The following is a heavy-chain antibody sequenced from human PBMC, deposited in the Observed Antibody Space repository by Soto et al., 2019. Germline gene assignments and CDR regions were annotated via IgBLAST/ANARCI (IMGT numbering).Heavy chain of an antibody. Sequence: EVQLVESGGGLVQPGGSLRLSCAASGFTFSIYWMHWVRQAPGKGLVWVARINSDGSSTYYAYSVKGRFTISRDNPKNTLYLQMHSLRAADTAVYYCATHLPNYCGQGTLVTFAS. V-gene: IGHV3-74*01. J-gene: IGHJ4*02. CDR2: INSDGSST. CDR1: GFTFSIYW. CDR3: ATHLPNY.